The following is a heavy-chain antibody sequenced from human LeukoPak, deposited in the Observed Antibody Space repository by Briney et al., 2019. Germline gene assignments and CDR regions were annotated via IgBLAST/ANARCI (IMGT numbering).Heavy chain of an antibody. CDR1: DYTFSSYG. V-gene: IGHV1-18*01. J-gene: IGHJ6*03. CDR2: ISAYNGNT. Sequence: ASVKVSCKASDYTFSSYGISWVRQAPGQGLEWMGWISAYNGNTNYAQKLQGRVTMTTDTSTSTAYMELRSLRSDDTAVYYCARDLGVDATYYMDVWGKGTTVTVSS. CDR3: ARDLGVDATYYMDV. D-gene: IGHD1-26*01.